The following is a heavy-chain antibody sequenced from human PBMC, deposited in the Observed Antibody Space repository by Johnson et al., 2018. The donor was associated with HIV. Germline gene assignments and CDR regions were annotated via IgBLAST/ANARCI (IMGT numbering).Heavy chain of an antibody. CDR2: ISSDGSNK. V-gene: IGHV3-30*04. D-gene: IGHD5-18*01. CDR3: ARELQLWFSAFDI. Sequence: QVQLVESGGGVVQPGRSLRLSCAASGFTFSNYAIHWVRQAPGKGLEWVAVISSDGSNKYYADSVKGRFTISRDNSNNTLYLQMNSLRAEDTAVYYCARELQLWFSAFDIWGQGTMVTVSS. J-gene: IGHJ3*02. CDR1: GFTFSNYA.